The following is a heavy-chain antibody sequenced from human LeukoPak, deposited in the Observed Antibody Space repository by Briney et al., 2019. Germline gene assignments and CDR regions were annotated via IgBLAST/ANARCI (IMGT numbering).Heavy chain of an antibody. V-gene: IGHV3-53*01. J-gene: IGHJ6*03. CDR1: GFTVSSNY. Sequence: GGSLRLSCAASGFTVSSNYRSWVRQAPGKGLEWVSAIYSGGSTYYADSVKGRFTISRDNSKNTLYLQMNSLRVEDTAVYYCARGRYQLQSGADNYYMDVWGKGTTVTVSS. D-gene: IGHD2-2*01. CDR2: IYSGGST. CDR3: ARGRYQLQSGADNYYMDV.